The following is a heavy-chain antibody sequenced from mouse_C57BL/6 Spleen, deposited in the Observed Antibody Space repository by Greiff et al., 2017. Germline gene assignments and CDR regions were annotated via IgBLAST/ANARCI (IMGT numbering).Heavy chain of an antibody. CDR1: GYTFTDHT. CDR2: IYPRDGST. Sequence: VQLQQSDAELVKPGASVKISCKVSGYTFTDHTIHWMKQRPEQGLEWIGYIYPRDGSTKYNEKFKGKATLTADKSSSTAYMQLNSLTSEDSAVYCCAREGYAPTGPGAMDYWGQGTSVTVSS. J-gene: IGHJ4*01. D-gene: IGHD4-1*02. CDR3: AREGYAPTGPGAMDY. V-gene: IGHV1-78*01.